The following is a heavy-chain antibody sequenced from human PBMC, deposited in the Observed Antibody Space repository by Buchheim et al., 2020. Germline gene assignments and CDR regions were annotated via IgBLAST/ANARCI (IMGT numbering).Heavy chain of an antibody. CDR3: AKGAGWYAY. CDR2: VHYSGGT. V-gene: IGHV4-59*01. J-gene: IGHJ4*02. D-gene: IGHD6-19*01. CDR1: GGSISNDY. Sequence: QVQLQESGPGLVKPSETLSLTCTVSGGSISNDYWSWLRQSPGKGLEWIAYVHYSGGTNYNYALKSRLTVSMETSKNQFSLKLNSVTAADTAVYYCAKGAGWYAYWGQGTL.